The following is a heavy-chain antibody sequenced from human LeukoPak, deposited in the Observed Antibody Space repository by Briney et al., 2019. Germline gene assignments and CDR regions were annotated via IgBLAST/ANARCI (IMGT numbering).Heavy chain of an antibody. Sequence: PSETLSLTCAVYGGSFCGYYWSWLPQPPGKGLEWIGEINHSGSTNYNPSLKSRVTISEDTSKRQFSLKLSSVTAAATAVYYCARGRYYYGSGKPSEDYWGQGTLVTVSS. J-gene: IGHJ4*02. CDR2: INHSGST. CDR1: GGSFCGYY. D-gene: IGHD3-10*01. V-gene: IGHV4-34*01. CDR3: ARGRYYYGSGKPSEDY.